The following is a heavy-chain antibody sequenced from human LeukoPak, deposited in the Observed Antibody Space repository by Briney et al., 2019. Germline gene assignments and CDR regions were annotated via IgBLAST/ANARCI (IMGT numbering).Heavy chain of an antibody. D-gene: IGHD2-21*01. CDR1: GYTFTGYY. CDR3: ARDLFRGGHLSSPDY. V-gene: IGHV1-2*02. CDR2: INPNSGGT. J-gene: IGHJ4*02. Sequence: GASVKDSCKASGYTFTGYYMYWVRQAPGQGLEWIGWINPNSGGTNYAQKFQGRVTMTRDTSISTAYMELSRLRSDDTAVYYCARDLFRGGHLSSPDYWGQGTLVTVSS.